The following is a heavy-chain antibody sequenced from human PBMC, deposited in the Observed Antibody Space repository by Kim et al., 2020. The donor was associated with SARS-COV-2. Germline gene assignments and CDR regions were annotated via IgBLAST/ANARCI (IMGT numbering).Heavy chain of an antibody. CDR1: GGSISSYY. CDR2: IYYSGGT. CDR3: ATARATMVRGAVDY. D-gene: IGHD3-10*01. J-gene: IGHJ4*02. V-gene: IGHV4-59*13. Sequence: SETLSLTCTVSGGSISSYYWSWIRQPPGKGLEWIGYIYYSGGTNYNPSLKSRVTKSVDTSKNQSSLKLSHVTAAATAVYYCATARATMVRGAVDYWGQGTLVTVSA.